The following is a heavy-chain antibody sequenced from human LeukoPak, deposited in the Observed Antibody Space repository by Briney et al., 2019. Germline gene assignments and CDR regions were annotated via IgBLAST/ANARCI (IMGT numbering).Heavy chain of an antibody. D-gene: IGHD3-22*01. CDR3: AREYYYDSNGYYFFDY. J-gene: IGHJ4*02. CDR1: GGPISSYY. CDR2: IYYSGST. V-gene: IGHV4-59*01. Sequence: SETLSLTCTVSGGPISSYYWIWIRQPPGRALEWSGYIYYSGSTNYKPYLKSRVTRSVATCKNQFSLKLSSVTAADTAVYYCAREYYYDSNGYYFFDYWGQGTLVTVSS.